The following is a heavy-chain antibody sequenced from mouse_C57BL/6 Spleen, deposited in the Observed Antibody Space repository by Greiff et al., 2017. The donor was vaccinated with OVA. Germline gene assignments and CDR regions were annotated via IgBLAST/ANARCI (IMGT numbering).Heavy chain of an antibody. J-gene: IGHJ2*01. V-gene: IGHV1-52*01. CDR3: ARADDYHYLDY. CDR1: GYTFTSYW. Sequence: QVQLQQSGAELVRPGSSVKLSCKASGYTFTSYWMHWVKQRPIQGLEWIGNIDPSDSETHYNQKFKDKATLAVDKSSSTAYMQLSSLTSEDSAVYYCARADDYHYLDYWGQGTTLTVSS. D-gene: IGHD2-4*01. CDR2: IDPSDSET.